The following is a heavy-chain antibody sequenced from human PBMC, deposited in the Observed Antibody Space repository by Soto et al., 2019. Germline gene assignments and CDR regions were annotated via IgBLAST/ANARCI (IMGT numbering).Heavy chain of an antibody. Sequence: PGESLKISCKGSGYSFTSYWIGWVRQMPGKGLEWIGIIYPGDYDTRYSPSFQGQVTISADKSISTAYLQWSSLKASDTAMYYCARAGYCSSTSCSHYYYYGMDVWGQGTTVTVSS. D-gene: IGHD2-2*01. V-gene: IGHV5-51*01. CDR3: ARAGYCSSTSCSHYYYYGMDV. CDR2: IYPGDYDT. J-gene: IGHJ6*02. CDR1: GYSFTSYW.